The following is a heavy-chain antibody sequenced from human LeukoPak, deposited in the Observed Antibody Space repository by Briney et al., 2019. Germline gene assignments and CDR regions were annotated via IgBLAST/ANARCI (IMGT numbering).Heavy chain of an antibody. D-gene: IGHD2-8*02. CDR1: GFTFSTFA. J-gene: IGHJ4*02. CDR2: IFPSGGEI. Sequence: GGSLRLSCAASGFTFSTFAMIWVRQPPGKGLEWVSSIFPSGGEIHYADSVRGRFTISRDNSKSTLSLQMNSLGADDTAIYYCATCRQVLLPFESWGQGTLVTVSS. V-gene: IGHV3-23*01. CDR3: ATCRQVLLPFES.